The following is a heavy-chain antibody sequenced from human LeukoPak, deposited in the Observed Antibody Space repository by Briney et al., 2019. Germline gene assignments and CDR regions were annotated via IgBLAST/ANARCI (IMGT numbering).Heavy chain of an antibody. CDR2: IIPIFGTA. CDR3: AREGYCSGGSCYSDRPNWFDP. J-gene: IGHJ5*02. CDR1: GGTFSSYA. Sequence: SVKVSCKASGGTFSSYAISWVRQAPGQGLEWMGGIIPIFGTANYAQKFQGRVTITADESTSTAYMELSSPRSEDTAVYYCAREGYCSGGSCYSDRPNWFDPWGQGTLVTVSS. V-gene: IGHV1-69*01. D-gene: IGHD2-15*01.